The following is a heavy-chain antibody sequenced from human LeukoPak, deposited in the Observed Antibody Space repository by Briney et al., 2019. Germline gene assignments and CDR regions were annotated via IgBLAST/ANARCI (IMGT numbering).Heavy chain of an antibody. D-gene: IGHD1-26*01. CDR2: INPNSGGT. CDR1: GYTFTGYY. Sequence: ASVKVSCKASGYTFTGYYMHWVRQAPGQGREWVGRINPNSGGTNYAQKFQGRVTMTRDTSLSTAYMELSRLRSDDTAVYYCARDRRGSYYYYYYMDVWGKGTTVTVSS. V-gene: IGHV1-2*06. CDR3: ARDRRGSYYYYYYMDV. J-gene: IGHJ6*03.